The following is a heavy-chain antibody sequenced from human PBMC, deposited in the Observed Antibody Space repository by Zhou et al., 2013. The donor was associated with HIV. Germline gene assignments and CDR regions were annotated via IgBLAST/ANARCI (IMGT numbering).Heavy chain of an antibody. CDR2: INPNSGGT. D-gene: IGHD2-15*01. CDR3: ARGVVVAATRYFDL. J-gene: IGHJ2*01. Sequence: QVQLAQSGAEVKKPGASVKVSCKASGYTFTGSYMHWVRQAPGQGLEWMGWINPNSGGTNYAQKFQGRVTMTRDTSISTAFMELRSLRSDDTALYYCARGVVVAATRYFDLWGRGTLVTVSS. V-gene: IGHV1-2*02. CDR1: GYTFTGSY.